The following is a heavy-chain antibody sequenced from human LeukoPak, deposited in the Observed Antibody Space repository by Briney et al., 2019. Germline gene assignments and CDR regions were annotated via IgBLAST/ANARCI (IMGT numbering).Heavy chain of an antibody. CDR3: ARDYGRSRDYGMDV. V-gene: IGHV3-7*01. CDR1: GLTFSSSW. CDR2: INPDGNKK. J-gene: IGHJ6*02. Sequence: GGSLRLSCAVSGLTFSSSWMDWVRQAPGKGLEWVASINPDGNKKYSADSVKGRFTISRDNAKNTLYLQMNSLRAEDTAVYYCARDYGRSRDYGMDVWGQGTTVTVSS. D-gene: IGHD3-10*01.